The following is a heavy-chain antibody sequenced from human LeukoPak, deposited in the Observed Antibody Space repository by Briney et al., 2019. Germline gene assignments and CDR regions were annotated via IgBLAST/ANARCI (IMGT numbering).Heavy chain of an antibody. V-gene: IGHV4-59*01. CDR1: GGPISSYY. CDR3: ARDDCTNGVCDGFDP. J-gene: IGHJ5*02. CDR2: IYYSGST. Sequence: TSETLSLTCTVSGGPISSYYWSWIRQPPGKGLEWIGYIYYSGSTNYNPSLKSRVTISVDTPKNQFSLKLSSVTAADTAVYYCARDDCTNGVCDGFDPWGQGTLVTVSS. D-gene: IGHD2-8*01.